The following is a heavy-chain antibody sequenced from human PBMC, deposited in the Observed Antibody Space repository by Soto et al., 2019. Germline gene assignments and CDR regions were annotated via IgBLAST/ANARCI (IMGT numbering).Heavy chain of an antibody. V-gene: IGHV1-18*01. J-gene: IGHJ4*02. Sequence: ASVKVSCKASGYTFTSYGISWVRQAPGQGLEWMGWISAYNGNTNYAQKLQGRVTMTTDTSTSTAYMELRSLRSDDTAVYYCSRDHNYYILTCYWYYFDYWGQGTLVTVSS. CDR2: ISAYNGNT. CDR1: GYTFTSYG. D-gene: IGHD3-9*01. CDR3: SRDHNYYILTCYWYYFDY.